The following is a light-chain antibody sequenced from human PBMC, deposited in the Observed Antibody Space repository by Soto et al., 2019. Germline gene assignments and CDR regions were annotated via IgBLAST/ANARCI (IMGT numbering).Light chain of an antibody. CDR3: QHYNSYSEA. CDR2: KAS. J-gene: IGKJ1*01. CDR1: QTISSW. V-gene: IGKV1-5*03. Sequence: DIQMTQSPSTLSGSVGYRVTITCRASQTISSWLAWYQQKPGKAPKLLIYKASTLKSGVPSRFSGSGSGTEFPLTISSLQPDDFATYYCQHYNSYSEAFGQGTTVDI.